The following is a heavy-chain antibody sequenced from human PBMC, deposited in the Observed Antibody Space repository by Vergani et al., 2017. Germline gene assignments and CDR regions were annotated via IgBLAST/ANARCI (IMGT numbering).Heavy chain of an antibody. D-gene: IGHD3-3*01. J-gene: IGHJ4*02. V-gene: IGHV4-59*01. CDR2: IYYSGST. CDR1: GDSMSPYY. CDR3: ARVASSDFWSGYPERYFDY. Sequence: QVQLQESGPRLVKPSETLSLTCTVSGDSMSPYYWSWIRQPPGRGLEWIGFIYYSGSTSYNPSLRSRVTISVDTSKNQFSLKLSSVTAADTAVYYCARVASSDFWSGYPERYFDYWGQGTLVTVSS.